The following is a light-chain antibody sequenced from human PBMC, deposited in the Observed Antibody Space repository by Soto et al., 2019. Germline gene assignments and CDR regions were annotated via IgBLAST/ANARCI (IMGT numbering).Light chain of an antibody. J-gene: IGKJ1*01. Sequence: EIVLTQSPGTLSLSPGERATLSCRASQSVSTNYLAWYQRKPGQAPRLLIYGASSRATDIPNRFSGSGSGTDFTLTIIRLKAEDFAVYYCQQYGSSPPTFGQGTKVEIK. V-gene: IGKV3-20*01. CDR1: QSVSTNY. CDR2: GAS. CDR3: QQYGSSPPT.